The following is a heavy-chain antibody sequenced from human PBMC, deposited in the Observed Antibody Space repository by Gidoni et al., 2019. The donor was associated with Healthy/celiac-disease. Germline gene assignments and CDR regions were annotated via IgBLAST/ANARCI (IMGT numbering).Heavy chain of an antibody. V-gene: IGHV3-15*01. CDR3: TTAVVLVPATLVDI. Sequence: EVQLVESGGGLVKPGGSLRLSCAASGFNFGNAWMSWVRQAPGKGLEWVGRIKSKTDGGTTDYAAPVKGRFTISRDDSKNTLYLQMNSLKTEDTAVYYCTTAVVLVPATLVDIWGQGTMVTVSS. CDR2: IKSKTDGGTT. CDR1: GFNFGNAW. J-gene: IGHJ3*02. D-gene: IGHD2-2*01.